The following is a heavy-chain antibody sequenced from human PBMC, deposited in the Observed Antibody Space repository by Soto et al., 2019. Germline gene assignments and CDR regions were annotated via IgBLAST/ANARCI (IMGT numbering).Heavy chain of an antibody. CDR1: GGSISRSSYY. D-gene: IGHD3-10*01. CDR3: ARRPRVWFGXMGYNYYYGMDG. CDR2: MYYSGSP. J-gene: IGHJ6*02. Sequence: SETLSLTCTVSGGSISRSSYYWGWIRQPPGKGLEWIGSMYYSGSPYYNPSLKSRVTISVDTSKNQFSLKLTSVTAADTAVYYCARRPRVWFGXMGYNYYYGMDGWGQGTMVTVAS. V-gene: IGHV4-39*01.